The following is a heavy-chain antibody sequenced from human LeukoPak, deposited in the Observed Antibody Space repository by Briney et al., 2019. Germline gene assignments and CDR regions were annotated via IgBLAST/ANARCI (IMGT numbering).Heavy chain of an antibody. V-gene: IGHV7-4-1*02. Sequence: ASVNVSCKASGYTFTSYAMNWVRQAPGQGLEWMGWINTNTGNPTYAQGFTGLFVFSLDTSVSTAYLQISSLKAEDTAVYYCAREAPGIAVAGEFDYWGQGTLVTVSS. J-gene: IGHJ4*02. CDR3: AREAPGIAVAGEFDY. CDR1: GYTFTSYA. D-gene: IGHD6-19*01. CDR2: INTNTGNP.